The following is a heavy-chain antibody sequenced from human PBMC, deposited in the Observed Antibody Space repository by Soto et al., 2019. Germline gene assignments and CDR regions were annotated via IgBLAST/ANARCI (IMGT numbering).Heavy chain of an antibody. V-gene: IGHV3-9*01. CDR2: ISWNSGSI. CDR1: GFTFDDYA. CDR3: AKDILGGYSYGRDGMDV. Sequence: EVQLVESGGGLVQPGRSLRLSCAASGFTFDDYAMHWVRQAPGKGLEWVSGISWNSGSIGYADSVKGRFTISRDNAKNSLYLQMNSLRAEDTALYYCAKDILGGYSYGRDGMDVWGQGTTVTVS. D-gene: IGHD5-18*01. J-gene: IGHJ6*02.